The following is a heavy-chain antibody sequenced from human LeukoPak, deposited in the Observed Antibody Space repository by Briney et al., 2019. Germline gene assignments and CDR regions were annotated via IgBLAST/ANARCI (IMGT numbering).Heavy chain of an antibody. Sequence: GGSLRLSCAASGFTFSSYAMHWVRQAPGKGLEYVSAISSNGGSTYYANSVKGRFTISRDNSKNTLYLQMGSLRAEDMAVYYCASSQWLVRPFDYWGQGTLVTVSS. CDR3: ASSQWLVRPFDY. CDR1: GFTFSSYA. CDR2: ISSNGGST. D-gene: IGHD6-19*01. V-gene: IGHV3-64*01. J-gene: IGHJ4*02.